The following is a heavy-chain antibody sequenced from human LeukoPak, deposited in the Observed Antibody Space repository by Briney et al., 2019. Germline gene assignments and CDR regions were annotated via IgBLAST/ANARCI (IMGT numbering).Heavy chain of an antibody. CDR2: IYYSGST. J-gene: IGHJ4*02. D-gene: IGHD5-24*01. CDR3: ARDRNGYNYFDY. Sequence: LXXTCTVXXXXXXXXXYYXXXXRQPXXXXXXWIGSIYYSGSTYYNPSLKSRVTISVDTSKNQFSLKLSSVTAADTAVYYCARDRNGYNYFDYWGQGTLVTVSS. V-gene: IGHV4-39*02. CDR1: XXXXXXXXYY.